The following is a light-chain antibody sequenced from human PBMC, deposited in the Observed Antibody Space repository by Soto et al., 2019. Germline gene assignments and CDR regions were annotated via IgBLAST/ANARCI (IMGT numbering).Light chain of an antibody. CDR3: QQYGDSPRV. V-gene: IGKV3-20*01. J-gene: IGKJ1*01. CDR1: QIVTGDY. CDR2: DAS. Sequence: EVVLTQSPGTLSLSPGEGATLSCRASQIVTGDYLAWYQQKPGQAPRLLMYDASTRATGIPDRFSGSGSGTDFTLTISRLEAEDFAVYYCQQYGDSPRVFGQGTKVDIK.